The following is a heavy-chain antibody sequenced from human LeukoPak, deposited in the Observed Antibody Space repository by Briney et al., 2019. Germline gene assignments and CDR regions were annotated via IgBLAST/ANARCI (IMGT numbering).Heavy chain of an antibody. CDR3: ARDGSDYDSSGYFYYFYYMDV. Sequence: GGSLRLSCVASGFFFSGYWMSWVRQAPGKGLEGVSYITSSSSTIYYADSVKGRFTVSRDNAKNSLYLQMNSLRVEDTAVYYCARDGSDYDSSGYFYYFYYMDVWGKGTTVTVSS. D-gene: IGHD3-22*01. V-gene: IGHV3-48*01. J-gene: IGHJ6*03. CDR1: GFFFSGYW. CDR2: ITSSSSTI.